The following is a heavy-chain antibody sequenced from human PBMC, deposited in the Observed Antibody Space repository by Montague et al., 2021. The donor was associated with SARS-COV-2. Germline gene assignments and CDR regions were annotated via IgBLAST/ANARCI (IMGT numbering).Heavy chain of an antibody. V-gene: IGHV4-31*03. CDR1: GGSISSGGYY. D-gene: IGHD3-3*01. J-gene: IGHJ4*02. Sequence: TLSLTCTVSGGSISSGGYYWSWIRQHPGKGLEWIGYIYYSGSTYYNPSFKSRVTISVDTSKNQFSLKLSSVTAADTAVYYCARALRRVVIKHFDYWGQGTLVTVSS. CDR2: IYYSGST. CDR3: ARALRRVVIKHFDY.